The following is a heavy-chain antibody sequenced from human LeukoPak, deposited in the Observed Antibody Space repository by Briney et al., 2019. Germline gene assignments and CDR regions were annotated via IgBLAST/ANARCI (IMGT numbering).Heavy chain of an antibody. Sequence: GGSLRLSCAASGFTFSSYEMNWVRQAPGKGLEWVANIKQDGSEKYYVDSVKGRFTISRDNAKNSLYLQMNSLRAEDTAVYYCARGARGSGTASDYWGQGTLVTVSS. V-gene: IGHV3-7*01. CDR3: ARGARGSGTASDY. CDR1: GFTFSSYE. J-gene: IGHJ4*02. CDR2: IKQDGSEK. D-gene: IGHD3-10*01.